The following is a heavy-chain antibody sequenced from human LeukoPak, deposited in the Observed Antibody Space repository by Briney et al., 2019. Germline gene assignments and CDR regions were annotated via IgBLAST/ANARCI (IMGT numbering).Heavy chain of an antibody. Sequence: GGSLRLSCAASGFTFSSYWMSWVRLAPGKGLEWVANIKQDGSEKYYVDSVRGRFSISRDNSKNSLYLQMNSLRADDTAVYYCARVITVYNVYEEVAEYFQYWGQGTLVTVSS. J-gene: IGHJ1*01. V-gene: IGHV3-7*01. D-gene: IGHD5/OR15-5a*01. CDR2: IKQDGSEK. CDR1: GFTFSSYW. CDR3: ARVITVYNVYEEVAEYFQY.